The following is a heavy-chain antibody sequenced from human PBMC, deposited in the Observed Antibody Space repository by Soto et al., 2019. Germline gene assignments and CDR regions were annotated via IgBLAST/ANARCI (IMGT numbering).Heavy chain of an antibody. CDR1: GGTFSSYA. V-gene: IGHV1-69*06. CDR3: ARDKQQLATYYYGMDV. J-gene: IGHJ6*02. Sequence: QVQLVQSGAEVKKPGSSVKVSCKASGGTFSSYAISWVRQAPVQGLEWMGGIIPIFGTANYAQKFQGRVTINADKSTSTAYMALSSLRSEDTAVYYCARDKQQLATYYYGMDVWGQGTTVTVSS. CDR2: IIPIFGTA. D-gene: IGHD6-13*01.